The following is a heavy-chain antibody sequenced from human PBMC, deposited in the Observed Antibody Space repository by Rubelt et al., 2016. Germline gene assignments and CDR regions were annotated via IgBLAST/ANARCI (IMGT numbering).Heavy chain of an antibody. J-gene: IGHJ4*02. CDR1: GYTFTGYY. D-gene: IGHD3-22*01. V-gene: IGHV1-2*02. Sequence: QVQLVQSGAEVKRPGASVKVSCKASGYTFTGYYMHWVRQAPGQGLEWMGWINPNSGGTNYAQKGQGRVTMTRDTSISTAYMGLSRLRSDETAVYYCARFAIGGHSSGYLFDYWGQGTLVTVSS. CDR2: INPNSGGT. CDR3: ARFAIGGHSSGYLFDY.